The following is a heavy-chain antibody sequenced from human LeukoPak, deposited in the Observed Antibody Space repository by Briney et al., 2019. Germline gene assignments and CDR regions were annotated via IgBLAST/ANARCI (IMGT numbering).Heavy chain of an antibody. Sequence: ASVKVSCKASGYTFTSYGISWVRQAPRQGLEWMGWISAYNGNTNYAQKLQGRVTMTTDTSTSTAYMELRSLRSDDTAVYYCARASAIAAAGHFDYWGQGTLVTVSS. D-gene: IGHD6-13*01. CDR2: ISAYNGNT. V-gene: IGHV1-18*01. CDR1: GYTFTSYG. J-gene: IGHJ4*02. CDR3: ARASAIAAAGHFDY.